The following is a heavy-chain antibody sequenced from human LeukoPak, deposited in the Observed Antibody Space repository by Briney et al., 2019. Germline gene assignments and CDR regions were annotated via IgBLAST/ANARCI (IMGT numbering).Heavy chain of an antibody. CDR2: ISTYNGNT. CDR1: GYTFTSYG. Sequence: ASVKVSCKASGYTFTSYGISWVRQAPGQGLEWMGWISTYNGNTNYAQKLQGRVTMTTNTSTSTAYMELSGLRSDDTAVYYCARGGDIVVVPAADLDYWGQATLVTVSS. J-gene: IGHJ4*02. D-gene: IGHD2-2*01. V-gene: IGHV1-18*01. CDR3: ARGGDIVVVPAADLDY.